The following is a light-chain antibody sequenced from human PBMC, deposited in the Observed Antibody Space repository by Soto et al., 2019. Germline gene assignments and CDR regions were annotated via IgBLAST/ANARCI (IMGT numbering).Light chain of an antibody. CDR2: GAS. Sequence: EIVMTQSPATLSVSPGERATLSCRASQSVSSNLAWYQQKRGQGPRLLIYGASTRATGIPARFSGSGSGTEFTLTISSLQSEDFAVYYCHQYNNWPLWTFGQGTKVDI. J-gene: IGKJ1*01. V-gene: IGKV3-15*01. CDR3: HQYNNWPLWT. CDR1: QSVSSN.